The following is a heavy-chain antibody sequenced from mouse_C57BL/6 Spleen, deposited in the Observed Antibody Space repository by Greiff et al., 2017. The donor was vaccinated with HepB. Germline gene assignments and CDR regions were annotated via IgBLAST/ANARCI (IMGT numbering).Heavy chain of an antibody. Sequence: VQLQQSGAELVRPGTSVKVSCKASGYAFTNYLIEWVKQRPGQGLEWIGVINPGSGGTNYNEKFKGKATLTADKSSSTAYMQLSSLTSEDSAVYFCARDWDGYLAWFAYWGQGTLVTVSA. J-gene: IGHJ3*01. V-gene: IGHV1-54*01. CDR1: GYAFTNYL. CDR2: INPGSGGT. CDR3: ARDWDGYLAWFAY. D-gene: IGHD2-3*01.